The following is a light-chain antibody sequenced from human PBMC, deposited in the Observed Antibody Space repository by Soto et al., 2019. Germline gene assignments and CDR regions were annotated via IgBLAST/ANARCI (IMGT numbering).Light chain of an antibody. V-gene: IGLV2-11*01. J-gene: IGLJ2*01. CDR1: SSDVGGYNY. Sequence: QSVLTQPRSGSGYPGQSVTISCTGTSSDVGGYNYVSWYQQHPGKAPKLMIYDVSKRPSGVPDRFSGSKSGNTASLTISGLQAEDEADYYCCSYAGSYTFDVVFGGGTKLTVL. CDR3: CSYAGSYTFDVV. CDR2: DVS.